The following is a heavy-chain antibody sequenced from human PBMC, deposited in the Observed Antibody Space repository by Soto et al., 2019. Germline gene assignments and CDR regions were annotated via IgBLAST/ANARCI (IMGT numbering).Heavy chain of an antibody. J-gene: IGHJ4*02. Sequence: QITLKESGPTLVKPTQTLTLTCTFSGFSLSTSGVGVGWIRQPPGKALEWLALIYWDDDKRYSPSLKSRLTITKDTSKNQVVLTMTNMDPVDTATYYCAHRHPAFGGVIYFGYFDYWGQGTLVTVSS. CDR2: IYWDDDK. D-gene: IGHD3-16*01. CDR3: AHRHPAFGGVIYFGYFDY. CDR1: GFSLSTSGVG. V-gene: IGHV2-5*02.